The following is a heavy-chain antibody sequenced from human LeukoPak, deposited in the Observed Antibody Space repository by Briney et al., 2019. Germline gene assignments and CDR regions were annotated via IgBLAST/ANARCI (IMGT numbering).Heavy chain of an antibody. V-gene: IGHV3-21*01. CDR1: GFTFSNFN. J-gene: IGHJ3*02. CDR3: ARGLQYNDAFDI. D-gene: IGHD1-1*01. CDR2: ISIGSTRI. Sequence: GGSLRLSCAASGFTFSNFNMNWVRQAPGKGLEWVSTISIGSTRILYADSVKGRFTISRDDAKNSLHLQMNSLRVEDTAVYFCARGLQYNDAFDIWGQGTMVAVSS.